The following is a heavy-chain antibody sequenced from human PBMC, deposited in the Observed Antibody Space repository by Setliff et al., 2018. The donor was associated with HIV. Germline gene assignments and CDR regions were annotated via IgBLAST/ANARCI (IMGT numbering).Heavy chain of an antibody. CDR1: RFAFSTYW. Sequence: GGSLRLSCAASRFAFSTYWMSWVRQAPGKGLEWVANIKQDGNEKYYVDSVKGRFTISRDNAKNSLYLQMNSLRAEDTAVYYCARGVVVAAHNWFDPWGQGTLVTVSS. V-gene: IGHV3-7*03. D-gene: IGHD2-15*01. CDR2: IKQDGNEK. J-gene: IGHJ5*02. CDR3: ARGVVVAAHNWFDP.